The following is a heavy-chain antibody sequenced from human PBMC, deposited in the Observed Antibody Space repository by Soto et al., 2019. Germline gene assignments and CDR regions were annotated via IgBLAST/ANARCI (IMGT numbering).Heavy chain of an antibody. CDR1: GFSFSSFA. CDR2: ISDDGASI. Sequence: GGSLRLSCEASGFSFSSFAMNWVRQAPGRGLEWVSYISDDGASIYYAASLKGRFTISRDNAKNSLSLQMNNLRAEDTAVYYCARENSVQAWLHHFDHWGLGTLVTVSS. V-gene: IGHV3-48*03. J-gene: IGHJ4*02. CDR3: ARENSVQAWLHHFDH. D-gene: IGHD5-18*01.